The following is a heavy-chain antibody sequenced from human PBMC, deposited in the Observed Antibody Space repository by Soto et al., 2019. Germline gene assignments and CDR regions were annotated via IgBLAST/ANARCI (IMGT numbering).Heavy chain of an antibody. D-gene: IGHD2-15*01. CDR3: ARRLVNRPVDP. CDR2: INRSGGT. Sequence: QVQLQQWGARLLKPSETLSLTCAVYVGSFSGYYWNWIRQPPGQGLEWIGYINRSGGTNYNPSLKCRVNRPVDTSKNQSSLRLSSVTATDTALYHCARRLVNRPVDPWGQGTLVTVAS. CDR1: VGSFSGYY. V-gene: IGHV4-34*01. J-gene: IGHJ5*02.